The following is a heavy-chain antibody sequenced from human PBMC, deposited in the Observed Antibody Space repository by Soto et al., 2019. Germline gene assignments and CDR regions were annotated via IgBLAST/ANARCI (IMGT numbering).Heavy chain of an antibody. D-gene: IGHD6-13*01. V-gene: IGHV3-53*04. CDR3: ARAGTGYFQH. Sequence: PGGSQRHSSASSGFPVRSNYMIWVRRAPGKGLEWVSVIYSGGSTYYADSVKGRFTISRHNSKNTLYLQMNSLRAEDTAVYYCARAGTGYFQHWGQGTLVTVSS. J-gene: IGHJ1*01. CDR2: IYSGGST. CDR1: GFPVRSNY.